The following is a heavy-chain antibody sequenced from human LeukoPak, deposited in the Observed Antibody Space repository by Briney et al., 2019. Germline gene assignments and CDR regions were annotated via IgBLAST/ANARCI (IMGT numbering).Heavy chain of an antibody. CDR2: IYTSGST. J-gene: IGHJ4*02. V-gene: IGHV4-4*07. Sequence: SETLSLTCTVSGGSLSSYYWSWIRQPAGKGLEWIGRIYTSGSTNYNPSLKSRVNMSVDTSKNQFSLRLSYVTAADTAVYYCARGGGTIAVAIDYWGQGTLVTVSS. CDR3: ARGGGTIAVAIDY. CDR1: GGSLSSYY. D-gene: IGHD6-19*01.